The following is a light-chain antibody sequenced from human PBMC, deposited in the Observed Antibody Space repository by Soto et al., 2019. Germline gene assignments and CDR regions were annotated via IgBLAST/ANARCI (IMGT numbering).Light chain of an antibody. CDR2: GAS. Sequence: EIVLPQSPGTLSLSPGERATLSCRASQSIGSSYLAWYLQKPGQAPRVLIYGASTRATSIPDRFSGSGSGTAFTLTISRLEPEDFAVYYCEQYSSSAFNVGPGTKVDIK. CDR1: QSIGSSY. CDR3: EQYSSSAFN. V-gene: IGKV3-20*01. J-gene: IGKJ3*01.